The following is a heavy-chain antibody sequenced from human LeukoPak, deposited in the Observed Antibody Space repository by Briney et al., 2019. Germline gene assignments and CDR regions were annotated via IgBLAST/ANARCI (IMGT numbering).Heavy chain of an antibody. J-gene: IGHJ4*02. Sequence: ASVKVSCKASGYTFTGYYIHWVRQTPGQGLEWMGWINPNNSNTYYAQNFQGGVTMTRDTSINTAYLELSSLRSDVTAVYYCARRFGRYESNGFYYGGFDYWAREPWSPSPQ. D-gene: IGHD3-22*01. CDR3: ARRFGRYESNGFYYGGFDY. CDR2: INPNNSNT. V-gene: IGHV1-2*02. CDR1: GYTFTGYY.